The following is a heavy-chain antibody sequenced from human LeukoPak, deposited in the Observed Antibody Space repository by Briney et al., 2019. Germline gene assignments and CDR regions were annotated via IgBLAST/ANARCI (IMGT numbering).Heavy chain of an antibody. CDR3: TTDMPDDYGDYYYFDY. J-gene: IGHJ4*02. Sequence: GGSLRLSCAASGFTFSNAWMSWVRQAPGKGLEWVGRIKSKTDGGTTDYAAPVKGRFTISRDDSKNTLYLQMNSLKTEDTAVYYCTTDMPDDYGDYYYFDYWGQGTLVTVSS. CDR1: GFTFSNAW. CDR2: IKSKTDGGTT. D-gene: IGHD4-17*01. V-gene: IGHV3-15*01.